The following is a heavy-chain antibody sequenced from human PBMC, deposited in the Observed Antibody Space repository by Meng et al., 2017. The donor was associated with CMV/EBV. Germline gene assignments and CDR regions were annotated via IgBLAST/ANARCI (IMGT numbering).Heavy chain of an antibody. D-gene: IGHD2-15*01. V-gene: IGHV3-30*04. CDR3: GGGYYYYGMDV. J-gene: IGHJ6*02. Sequence: GESLKISCAASGFTFSSYAMHWVRQAPGKGLEWVAVISYDGSNKYYADSVKGRFTISRDNSKNTLYLQMNSLRAEDTAVYYYGGGYYYYGMDVWGQGTTVTVSS. CDR1: GFTFSSYA. CDR2: ISYDGSNK.